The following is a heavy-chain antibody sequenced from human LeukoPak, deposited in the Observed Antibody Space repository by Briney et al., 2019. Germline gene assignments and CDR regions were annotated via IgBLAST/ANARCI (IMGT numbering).Heavy chain of an antibody. V-gene: IGHV4-34*01. J-gene: IGHJ4*02. Sequence: SETLSLTFAVYGGSFSGYYWSWMRQPSGKGLEWIGEINHSGSTNYNPSLKSRVTISVDTSKNQFSLKLSSVTAADTAVYYCAAEYSSSFDWGQGTLVTVSS. CDR3: AAEYSSSFD. CDR2: INHSGST. D-gene: IGHD6-6*01. CDR1: GGSFSGYY.